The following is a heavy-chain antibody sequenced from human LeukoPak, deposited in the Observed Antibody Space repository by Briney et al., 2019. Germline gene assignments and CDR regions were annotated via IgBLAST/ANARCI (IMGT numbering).Heavy chain of an antibody. CDR3: ARSKGGAQREYGMDV. Sequence: AGSLRLSCAASGFTFSSHNMNWVRQAPGKGLEWVSSISSGSSYIDYADSLQGRFTISRDNAKSSLYLQMNSLRGEDTAVYYCARSKGGAQREYGMDVWGQGTTVTVSS. D-gene: IGHD1-1*01. CDR1: GFTFSSHN. CDR2: ISSGSSYI. V-gene: IGHV3-21*06. J-gene: IGHJ6*02.